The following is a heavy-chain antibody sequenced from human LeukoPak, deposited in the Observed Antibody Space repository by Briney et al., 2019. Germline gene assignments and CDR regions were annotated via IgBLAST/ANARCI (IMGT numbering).Heavy chain of an antibody. V-gene: IGHV1-18*01. CDR3: ARDVNYAFDY. J-gene: IGHJ4*02. CDR2: ISTSSGNT. D-gene: IGHD3-16*01. Sequence: ASVKVSCKPSGYSFTRNGISWMRQAPGQGLEWMGWISTSSGNTKYAQKFQDRVTLATDTSTSTAYMELRSLRSDDTAVYYCARDVNYAFDYWGQGTLVTVSS. CDR1: GYSFTRNG.